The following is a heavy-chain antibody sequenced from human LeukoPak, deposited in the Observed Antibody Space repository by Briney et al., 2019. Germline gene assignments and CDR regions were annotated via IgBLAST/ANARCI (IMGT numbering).Heavy chain of an antibody. D-gene: IGHD3-22*01. CDR2: AGHSGSA. V-gene: IGHV4-34*01. CDR1: SGSFSGYF. CDR3: ARDSGSSGYYGIDY. J-gene: IGHJ4*02. Sequence: SETLSLTCAVSSGSFSGYFWRWIRQPPGKGLEWIGDAGHSGSADYNPSLKSRVTISVDTSKNQFSLKLSSVTAADTAVYYCARDSGSSGYYGIDYWGQGTLVTVSS.